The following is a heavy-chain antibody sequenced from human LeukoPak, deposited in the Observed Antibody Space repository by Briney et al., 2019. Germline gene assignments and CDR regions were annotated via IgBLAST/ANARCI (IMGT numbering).Heavy chain of an antibody. J-gene: IGHJ4*02. CDR3: ARETAISLFDY. CDR1: GGSVSSGSYY. Sequence: SETLSLTCTVSGGSVSSGSYYWSWIRQPPGKGLEWIGYIYYSGSTYYNPSLKSRVTISVDTSENQFSLKLSSVTAADTAVYYCARETAISLFDYWGQGTLVTVSS. CDR2: IYYSGST. V-gene: IGHV4-30-4*08. D-gene: IGHD5-18*01.